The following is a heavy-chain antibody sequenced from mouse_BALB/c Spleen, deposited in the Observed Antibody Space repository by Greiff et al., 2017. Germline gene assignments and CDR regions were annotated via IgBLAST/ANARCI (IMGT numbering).Heavy chain of an antibody. CDR3: ARHVYDGYYWFAY. CDR1: GYTFTDYA. D-gene: IGHD2-3*01. V-gene: IGHV1-67*01. Sequence: VQLQQSGAELVRPGVSVKISCKGSGYTFTDYAMHWVKQSHAKSLEWIGVISTYYGDASYNQKFKGKATMTVDKSSSTAYMQFSSLTTEDSAIYYCARHVYDGYYWFAYWGQGTLVTVSA. CDR2: ISTYYGDA. J-gene: IGHJ3*01.